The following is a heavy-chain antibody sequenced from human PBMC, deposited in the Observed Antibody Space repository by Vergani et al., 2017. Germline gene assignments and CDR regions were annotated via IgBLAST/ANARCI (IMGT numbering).Heavy chain of an antibody. V-gene: IGHV3-48*01. Sequence: EVQLVESGGGLVQPGGSLRLSCAASGFTFSSYSMNWVRQALGKGLEWVSYISSSSSTIYYADSVKGRFTISRDNAKNSLYLQMNSLRAEDTAVYYCARAPGYCSSTSCYDYYYYYMDVWGKGTTVTVSS. CDR2: ISSSSSTI. J-gene: IGHJ6*03. CDR3: ARAPGYCSSTSCYDYYYYYMDV. D-gene: IGHD2-2*03. CDR1: GFTFSSYS.